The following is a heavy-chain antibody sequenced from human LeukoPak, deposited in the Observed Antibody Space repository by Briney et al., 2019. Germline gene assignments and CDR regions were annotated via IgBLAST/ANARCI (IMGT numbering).Heavy chain of an antibody. V-gene: IGHV4-59*01. CDR2: IYYSGST. CDR3: ARSGGQQLVGWFDP. Sequence: PSETLSLTCTVSGGSISSYYWSWIRQPPGKGLEWIGYIYYSGSTNYNPSLKSRVTISVDTSKNQFSLKLSSVTAADTAVYYCARSGGQQLVGWFDPWGQGTLVTVSS. CDR1: GGSISSYY. D-gene: IGHD6-13*01. J-gene: IGHJ5*02.